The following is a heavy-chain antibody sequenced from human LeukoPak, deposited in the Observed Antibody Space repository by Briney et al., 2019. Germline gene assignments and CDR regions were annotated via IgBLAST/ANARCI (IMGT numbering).Heavy chain of an antibody. CDR3: AGFEYSSSSGFDY. J-gene: IGHJ4*02. D-gene: IGHD6-6*01. CDR1: GYTFTSYD. CDR2: MNPNSGNT. V-gene: IGHV1-8*01. Sequence: ASVKVSCKASGYTFTSYDINWVRQATGQGLEWMGWMNPNSGNTGYAQKFQGRVTMTRNASISTAYMELSSLRSEDTAVYYCAGFEYSSSSGFDYWGQGTLVTVSS.